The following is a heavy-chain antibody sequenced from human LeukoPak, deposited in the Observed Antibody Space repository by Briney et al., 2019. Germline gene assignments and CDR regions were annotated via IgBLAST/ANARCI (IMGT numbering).Heavy chain of an antibody. CDR3: SRDGHRRYYYDSGSYPSGDY. J-gene: IGHJ4*02. D-gene: IGHD3-10*01. CDR2: TSAYNGNT. CDR1: GGPFISYS. Sequence: ASVKVSCKASGGPFISYSISWVRQAPGQGREGMGWTSAYNGNTNYAQNLQGRVTMTTDTSTSTAYMELRSLKSDDTAVYYCSRDGHRRYYYDSGSYPSGDYWAQGTLVTVSS. V-gene: IGHV1-18*01.